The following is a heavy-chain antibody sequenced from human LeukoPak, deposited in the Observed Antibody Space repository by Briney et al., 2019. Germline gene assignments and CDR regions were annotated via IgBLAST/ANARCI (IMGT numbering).Heavy chain of an antibody. J-gene: IGHJ4*02. CDR3: AKGSFPGDFQLY. V-gene: IGHV3-23*01. D-gene: IGHD4-17*01. CDR1: GFTFSSYA. CDR2: NSGSGGCT. Sequence: GGSLRLSCAASGFTFSSYAMSWVRQAPGEGLEWVVGNSGSGGCTYDSASVKGLFTFSRDNSKNTLYLQMNSRRAEGTALYYCAKGSFPGDFQLYWGQGTLVTVSS.